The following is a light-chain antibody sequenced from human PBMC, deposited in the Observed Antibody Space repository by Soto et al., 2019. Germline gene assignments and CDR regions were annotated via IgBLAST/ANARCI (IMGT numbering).Light chain of an antibody. CDR2: ANN. Sequence: QSVLTQQPSASGTPGQRVNISCSGSSSNIGSNTVNWYQQLPGTAPKLLIHANNQRPSGVPDRFSGSKSGTSASLAISWLQSEEADYYCAAWDDSLNGYVFGTGTKVTVL. J-gene: IGLJ1*01. CDR3: AAWDDSLNGYV. CDR1: SSNIGSNT. V-gene: IGLV1-44*01.